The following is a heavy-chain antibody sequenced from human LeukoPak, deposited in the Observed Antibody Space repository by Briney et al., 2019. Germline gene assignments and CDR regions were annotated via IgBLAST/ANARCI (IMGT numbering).Heavy chain of an antibody. Sequence: GGSLRLSCVKSGFSFNDHGMSWVRQSPGKGLEWGAEIIWTGLKTLYADSVKGRFTTSRDDAENSLHLQMSSLRAEATGLYFCAREPSGSYCLDYWGKGALVTVSS. CDR1: GFSFNDHG. CDR3: AREPSGSYCLDY. CDR2: IIWTGLKT. V-gene: IGHV3-20*04. D-gene: IGHD1-26*01. J-gene: IGHJ4*02.